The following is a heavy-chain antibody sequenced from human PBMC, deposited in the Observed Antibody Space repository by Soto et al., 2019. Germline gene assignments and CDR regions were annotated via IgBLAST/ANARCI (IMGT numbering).Heavy chain of an antibody. CDR2: IKQDGSEK. Sequence: GGSLRLSCAASGFTFSSYWMSWVRQAPGKGLEWVANIKQDGSEKYYVDSVKGRFTISRDNAKNSLYLQMNSLRAEDTAVYYCARDRGGYDSRFDYWGQGTLVTVSS. CDR3: ARDRGGYDSRFDY. D-gene: IGHD5-12*01. V-gene: IGHV3-7*01. J-gene: IGHJ4*02. CDR1: GFTFSSYW.